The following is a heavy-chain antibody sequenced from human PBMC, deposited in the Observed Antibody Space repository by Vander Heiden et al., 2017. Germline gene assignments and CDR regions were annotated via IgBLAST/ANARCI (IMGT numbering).Heavy chain of an antibody. J-gene: IGHJ4*02. Sequence: QVQLVQSGAEVKKPGASVKVSCKAPGYTFTSYGISWVRQAPGQGLEWMGWISAYNGNTNYAQKLQGRVTMTTDTSTSTAYMELRSLRSDDTAVYYCARGTTPLYDYVWGSYRSSDYFDYWGQGTLVTVSS. V-gene: IGHV1-18*01. CDR1: GYTFTSYG. D-gene: IGHD3-16*02. CDR2: ISAYNGNT. CDR3: ARGTTPLYDYVWGSYRSSDYFDY.